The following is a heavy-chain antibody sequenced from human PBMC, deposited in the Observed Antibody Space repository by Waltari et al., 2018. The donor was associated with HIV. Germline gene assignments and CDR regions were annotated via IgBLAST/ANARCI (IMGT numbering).Heavy chain of an antibody. CDR3: ARFGPGSGNFFFDY. Sequence: EVQLVDSGGGLVKPGGSQRLSCSVAGFTFSSYNMAWVRQAPGKGLEWVSSISFSSDYIYYADSVKGRFTISRDNAKNSLFLQMNSLRDEDTAVYYCARFGPGSGNFFFDYWGQGTLVTVSS. J-gene: IGHJ4*02. CDR2: ISFSSDYI. D-gene: IGHD2-15*01. V-gene: IGHV3-21*01. CDR1: GFTFSSYN.